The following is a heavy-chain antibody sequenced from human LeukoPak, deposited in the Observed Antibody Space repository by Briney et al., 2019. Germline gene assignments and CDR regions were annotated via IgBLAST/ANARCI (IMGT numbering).Heavy chain of an antibody. CDR3: ARADNLMVYATYDY. CDR1: GGTFISYA. Sequence: SVKVSCKDSGGTFISYAISWVRQAPGQGLEWMGGIIPIFGTANYAQKFQGRVTITADESTSTAYMELSSLRSEDTAVYYCARADNLMVYATYDYWGQGTLVTVSS. J-gene: IGHJ4*02. D-gene: IGHD2-8*01. CDR2: IIPIFGTA. V-gene: IGHV1-69*13.